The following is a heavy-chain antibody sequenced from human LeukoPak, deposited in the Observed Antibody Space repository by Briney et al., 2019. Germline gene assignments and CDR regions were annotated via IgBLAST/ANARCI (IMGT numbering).Heavy chain of an antibody. CDR2: ISAYNGDT. CDR1: GYTFTNYG. CDR3: ARGGHPGARGSHSDY. D-gene: IGHD1-26*01. J-gene: IGHJ4*02. V-gene: IGHV1-18*01. Sequence: ASVKVSCKASGYTFTNYGITWVRQAPGQGLEWVGWISAYNGDTNYAQKLQGRVTMTTDTSTSATYMELRSLRSDDTAVYYCARGGHPGARGSHSDYWGREPLASVSP.